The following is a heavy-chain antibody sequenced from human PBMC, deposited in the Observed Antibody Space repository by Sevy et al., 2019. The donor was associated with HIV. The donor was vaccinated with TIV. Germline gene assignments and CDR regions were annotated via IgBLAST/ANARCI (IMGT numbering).Heavy chain of an antibody. D-gene: IGHD3-16*01. Sequence: GGSLRLSCAASGFTFGAYDMLWVRQAPGKGLEWVAIISYDGSYRYYADSVRGRFSMSRDNSKNTMYLQVSGLLIEDTAVYYCAKNRPPGGSLFSRHGMDVWGRGTTVTVSS. CDR1: GFTFGAYD. CDR3: AKNRPPGGSLFSRHGMDV. J-gene: IGHJ6*02. V-gene: IGHV3-30*18. CDR2: ISYDGSYR.